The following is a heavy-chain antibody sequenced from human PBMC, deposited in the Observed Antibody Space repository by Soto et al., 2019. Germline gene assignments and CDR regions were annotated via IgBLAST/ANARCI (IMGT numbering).Heavy chain of an antibody. CDR2: ISGSGGST. D-gene: IGHD3-10*01. V-gene: IGHV3-23*01. CDR3: AKGVVYYGSGSLLFGYYGMDV. J-gene: IGHJ6*02. CDR1: GFTFSSYA. Sequence: GGSLRLSCAASGFTFSSYAMSWVRQAPGKGLEWVSAISGSGGSTYYADSVKGRFTISRDNSKNTLYLQMNSLRAEDTAVYYCAKGVVYYGSGSLLFGYYGMDVWGQGTTVTVSS.